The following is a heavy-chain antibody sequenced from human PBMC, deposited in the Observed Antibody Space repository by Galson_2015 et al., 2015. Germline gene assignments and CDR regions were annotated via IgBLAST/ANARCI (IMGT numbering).Heavy chain of an antibody. CDR3: ARAGIAAAGKGGDY. J-gene: IGHJ4*02. D-gene: IGHD6-13*01. Sequence: SLRLSCAASGFTFSSYWMHWVRQAPGKGLAWVSRINSDGSSTSYADSVKGRFTISRDNAKNTLYLQMNSLRAEDTAVYYCARAGIAAAGKGGDYWGQGTLVTVSS. V-gene: IGHV3-74*01. CDR2: INSDGSST. CDR1: GFTFSSYW.